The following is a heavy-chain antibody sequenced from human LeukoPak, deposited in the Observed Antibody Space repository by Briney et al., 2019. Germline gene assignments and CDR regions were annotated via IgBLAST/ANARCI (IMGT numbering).Heavy chain of an antibody. J-gene: IGHJ4*02. D-gene: IGHD4-17*01. CDR1: GGSFSGYY. CDR2: INHSGST. CDR3: ATIDYGDYANRRVDY. V-gene: IGHV4-34*01. Sequence: SETLSPTCAVYGGSFSGYYWSWIRQPPGKGLEWIGEINHSGSTNYNPSLKSRVTISVDTSKNQFSLKLSSVTAADTAVYYCATIDYGDYANRRVDYWGQGTLVTVSS.